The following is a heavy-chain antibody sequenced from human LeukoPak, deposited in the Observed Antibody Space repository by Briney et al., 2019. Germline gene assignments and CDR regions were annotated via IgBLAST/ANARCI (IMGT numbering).Heavy chain of an antibody. V-gene: IGHV4-34*01. D-gene: IGHD6-25*01. CDR1: GGSFSGHY. Sequence: PSETLSLTCAVYGGSFSGHYWSWIRQSPGKGLEWIGEINHIGNTNYNPSLKSRVTMSVDTSKNQFSLRLNSVTAADTAVFYCARGPRSGPSLFSYYYYMDVWGQGTTVTVSS. CDR2: INHIGNT. CDR3: ARGPRSGPSLFSYYYYMDV. J-gene: IGHJ6*03.